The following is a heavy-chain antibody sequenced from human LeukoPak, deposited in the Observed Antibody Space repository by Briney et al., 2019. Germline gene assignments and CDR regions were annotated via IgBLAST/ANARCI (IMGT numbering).Heavy chain of an antibody. Sequence: GGSLRLSCAASGLTFSSFWLYWVRQAPGKGLVWVSRINSDGSNTGYADSVKGRFTISRDNAKNSLYLQMNSLRAEDTAVYYCARDGVRSGGWAALDYWGQGTLVTVSS. V-gene: IGHV3-74*01. CDR3: ARDGVRSGGWAALDY. J-gene: IGHJ4*02. D-gene: IGHD2-15*01. CDR1: GLTFSSFW. CDR2: INSDGSNT.